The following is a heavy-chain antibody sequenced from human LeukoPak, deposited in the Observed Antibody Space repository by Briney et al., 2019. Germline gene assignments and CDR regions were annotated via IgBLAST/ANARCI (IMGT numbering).Heavy chain of an antibody. CDR1: GGSFGGYH. CDR2: ITYGGTT. Sequence: PSETLSLTCAVYGGSFGGYHWNWIRQPPGKRLEWIGEITYGGTTNYNPSLRSRVTMSVDTSKKQFSLKLTSVTAADTALYYCVRGRYCSSTDCYDWFDPWGPGTRVSVSS. J-gene: IGHJ5*02. D-gene: IGHD2-2*01. V-gene: IGHV4-34*01. CDR3: VRGRYCSSTDCYDWFDP.